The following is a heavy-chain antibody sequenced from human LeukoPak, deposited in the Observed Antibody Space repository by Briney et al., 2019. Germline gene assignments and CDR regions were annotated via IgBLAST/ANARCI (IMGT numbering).Heavy chain of an antibody. CDR2: IAYDGSNK. Sequence: GGSLRLSCAASGFTFSSYGIHCVRQAPGKGLEWVAAIAYDGSNKYYADSVKGRFTISRDNSKKTLYLQMNSLRAEDTAVYYCARDQGVVVHGKYHYYAMDVWGQGTTVTVSS. CDR3: ARDQGVVVHGKYHYYAMDV. V-gene: IGHV3-30*03. CDR1: GFTFSSYG. D-gene: IGHD3-22*01. J-gene: IGHJ6*02.